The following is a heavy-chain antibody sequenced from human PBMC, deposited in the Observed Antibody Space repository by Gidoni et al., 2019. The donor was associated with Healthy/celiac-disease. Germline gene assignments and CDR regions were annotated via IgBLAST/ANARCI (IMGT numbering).Heavy chain of an antibody. CDR1: GFTFSSYA. D-gene: IGHD5-18*01. J-gene: IGHJ4*02. CDR3: ARESHAIGIQLWLGGFDY. CDR2: ISYDGSNK. Sequence: QVQLVESGGGVVQPGRSLRLSCAASGFTFSSYARHWVRQAPGKGLAWGAVISYDGSNKYYADSVKGRFTISRDNSKNTLYLQMNSLRAEDTAVYYCARESHAIGIQLWLGGFDYWGQGTLVTVSS. V-gene: IGHV3-30-3*01.